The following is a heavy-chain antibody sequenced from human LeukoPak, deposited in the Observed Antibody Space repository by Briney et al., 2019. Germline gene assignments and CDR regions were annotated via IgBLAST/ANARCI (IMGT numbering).Heavy chain of an antibody. CDR2: IYYSGST. V-gene: IGHV4-39*01. J-gene: IGHJ5*02. CDR3: ARRTVTTFNGNWFDP. Sequence: SETLSLTCTGSGGSFGSYYWSWIRQPPGKGLEWIGSIYYSGSTYYNPSLKSRVTISVDTSKNQFSLKLSSVTAADTAVYYCARRTVTTFNGNWFDPWGQGTLVTVSS. D-gene: IGHD4-17*01. CDR1: GGSFGSYY.